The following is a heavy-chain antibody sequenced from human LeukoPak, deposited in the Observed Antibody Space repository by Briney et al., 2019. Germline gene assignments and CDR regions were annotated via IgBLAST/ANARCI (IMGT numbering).Heavy chain of an antibody. Sequence: SGGSLRLSCAASGFTFSSYGMHWVRQAPGKGLEWVAFIRYDGSNKYYADSVKGRFTISRDNSKNTLYLQMNSLRAEDTAVYYCAKDTKRLLSGSYRQQFDYWGQGTLVTVSS. J-gene: IGHJ4*02. CDR3: AKDTKRLLSGSYRQQFDY. CDR2: IRYDGSNK. CDR1: GFTFSSYG. V-gene: IGHV3-30*02. D-gene: IGHD1-26*01.